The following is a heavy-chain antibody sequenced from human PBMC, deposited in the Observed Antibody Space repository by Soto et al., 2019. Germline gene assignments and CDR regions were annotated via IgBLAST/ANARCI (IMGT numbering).Heavy chain of an antibody. D-gene: IGHD3-3*01. J-gene: IGHJ6*02. CDR1: GGSISSGGYY. V-gene: IGHV4-31*03. CDR3: ARDSGRFQRAYYAFWSGYPQETPTKTYGMDV. Sequence: SETLSLTCTVSGGSISSGGYYWSWIRQHPGKGLEWIGYIYYSGSTYYNPSLKSRVTISVDTSKNQFSLKLSSVTAADTAVYYCARDSGRFQRAYYAFWSGYPQETPTKTYGMDVWGQGTTVTVSS. CDR2: IYYSGST.